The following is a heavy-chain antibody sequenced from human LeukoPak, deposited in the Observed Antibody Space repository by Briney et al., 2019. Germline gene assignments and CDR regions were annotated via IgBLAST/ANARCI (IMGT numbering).Heavy chain of an antibody. Sequence: SETLSLTCTVSGASISSYYWSWIRQPPGKGLEWIGYIFYRGSTHYNPSLKSRVTISVDTSMNQFSLKLNSVTAADTAVYYCASGPYPAAGTDDQFDYWGQGTLVTVSS. V-gene: IGHV4-59*01. CDR1: GASISSYY. CDR2: IFYRGST. J-gene: IGHJ4*02. CDR3: ASGPYPAAGTDDQFDY. D-gene: IGHD6-13*01.